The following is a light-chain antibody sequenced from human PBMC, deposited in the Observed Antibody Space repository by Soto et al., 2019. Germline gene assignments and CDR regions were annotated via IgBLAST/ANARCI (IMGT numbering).Light chain of an antibody. J-gene: IGKJ1*01. Sequence: IQLTQSPSSLSASVGDRVIITCRASQSVSRSLNWYQQKAGQAPKLLIYAASTLHSGIPARFSGSGSGTEFPLPTSSLHPEDFETYYCQHHAITPLWTFGQDTKLEI. CDR2: AAS. V-gene: IGKV1-39*01. CDR1: QSVSRS. CDR3: QHHAITPLWT.